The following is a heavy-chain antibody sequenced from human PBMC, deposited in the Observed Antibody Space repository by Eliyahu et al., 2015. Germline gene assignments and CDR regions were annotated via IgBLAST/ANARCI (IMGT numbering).Heavy chain of an antibody. CDR1: GFTFSNAW. Sequence: FSCAASGFTFSNAWMSWVRQAPGKGLEWVGRIKSKTDGGTTDYAAPVKGRFTISRDDSKNTLYLQMNSLKTEDTAVYYCTTGVWGYSSGWFDAFDIWGQGTMVTVSS. CDR3: TTGVWGYSSGWFDAFDI. D-gene: IGHD6-19*01. CDR2: IKSKTDGGTT. J-gene: IGHJ3*02. V-gene: IGHV3-15*01.